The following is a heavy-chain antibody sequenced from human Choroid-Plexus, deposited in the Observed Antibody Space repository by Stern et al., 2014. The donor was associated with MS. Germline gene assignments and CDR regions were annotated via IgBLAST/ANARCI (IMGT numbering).Heavy chain of an antibody. V-gene: IGHV3-30*18. CDR2: VSYDGSNK. CDR3: AKDRQYLTYFFDH. CDR1: GFTFGSCA. Sequence: VQLVESGGGVVQPGRPLRVSCVASGFTFGSCAMHWVRQAPGKGLEWVAGVSYDGSNKYYADSGKGRFTISRDNSQNTLYMQMSSLRPEDTAVYYCAKDRQYLTYFFDHWGQGSLVTVSS. D-gene: IGHD2/OR15-2a*01. J-gene: IGHJ5*02.